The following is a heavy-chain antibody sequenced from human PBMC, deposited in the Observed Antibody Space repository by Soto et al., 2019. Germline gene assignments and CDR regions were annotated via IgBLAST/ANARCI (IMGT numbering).Heavy chain of an antibody. D-gene: IGHD2-2*01. V-gene: IGHV3-74*01. J-gene: IGHJ4*02. Sequence: QLVESGGGLVQPGGSLRLSCAASGFIFSSYWMHWVRQVPGQGLVWVSRINSDGTGTSYADSVKGRFTISRDNAKNTLYLQMNSVRAEDTAVYYCARNTHCTITNCYLDLFDYWGQGTLVTVSS. CDR3: ARNTHCTITNCYLDLFDY. CDR2: INSDGTGT. CDR1: GFIFSSYW.